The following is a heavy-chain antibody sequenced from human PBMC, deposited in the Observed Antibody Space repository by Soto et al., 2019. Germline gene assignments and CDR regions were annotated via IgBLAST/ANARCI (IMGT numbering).Heavy chain of an antibody. CDR2: ISAYYGNT. J-gene: IGHJ4*02. CDR1: GYTFTSYG. V-gene: IGHV1-18*01. D-gene: IGHD3-22*01. Sequence: ASVKVSCKASGYTFTSYGISWVRQAPGQGLEWMGWISAYYGNTNYAQKLQGRVTMTTDTSTSTAYMELRSLRSDDTAVYYCALLYYYDSSGYSTSPYWGQGTLVTVSS. CDR3: ALLYYYDSSGYSTSPY.